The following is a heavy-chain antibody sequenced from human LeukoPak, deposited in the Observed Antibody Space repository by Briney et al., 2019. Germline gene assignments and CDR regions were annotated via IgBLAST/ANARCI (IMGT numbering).Heavy chain of an antibody. D-gene: IGHD6-13*01. CDR2: ISSSSSYI. J-gene: IGHJ4*02. V-gene: IGHV3-21*01. CDR3: ARDGMGYSSDY. CDR1: GFTFSSYS. Sequence: GGSLRLSCAASGFTFSSYSMNWVRQAPGEGLEWVSSISSSSSYIYYADSVKGRFTISRDNAKNSLYLQMNSLRAEDTAVYYCARDGMGYSSDYWGQGTLVTVSS.